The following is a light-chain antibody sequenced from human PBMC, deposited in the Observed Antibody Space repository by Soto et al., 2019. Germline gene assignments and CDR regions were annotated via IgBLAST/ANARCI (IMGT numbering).Light chain of an antibody. CDR2: EVR. V-gene: IGLV2-14*01. J-gene: IGLJ3*02. CDR1: SSDIGSGYAY. CDR3: SSYTTYDTVV. Sequence: QPVLTQPASVSGSPGQSITISCIGTSSDIGSGYAYVSWYQQHPGKAPKVIIYEVRHRPSSVSSRFSGSRSGNTASLTISGLQAEDEAHYYCSSYTTYDTVVFGGGTKLTVL.